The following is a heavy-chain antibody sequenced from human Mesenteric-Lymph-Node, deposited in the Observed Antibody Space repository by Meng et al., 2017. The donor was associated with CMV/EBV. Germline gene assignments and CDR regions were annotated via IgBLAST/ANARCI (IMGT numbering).Heavy chain of an antibody. Sequence: SGFTCDDYAMTWVRQVPGKGLEWVSYISSSAINIYYADSVKGRFTISRDNAKNSLYLQMNSLRAEDTAVYYCARYCYDSSGYYYDYWGQGILVTVSS. V-gene: IGHV3-11*04. J-gene: IGHJ4*02. D-gene: IGHD3-22*01. CDR2: ISSSAINI. CDR1: GFTCDDYA. CDR3: ARYCYDSSGYYYDY.